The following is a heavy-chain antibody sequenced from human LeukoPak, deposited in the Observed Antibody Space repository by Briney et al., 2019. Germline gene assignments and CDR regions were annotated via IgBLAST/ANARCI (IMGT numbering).Heavy chain of an antibody. CDR2: IYYSGST. CDR3: ASSSRTPLRYFDWLLSTDAFDI. J-gene: IGHJ3*02. D-gene: IGHD3-9*01. V-gene: IGHV4-59*01. Sequence: SETLSLTCTVSGGSISSYHWSWIRQPPGKGLEWIGYIYYSGSTNYNPSLKSRVTISVDTSKNQFSLKLSSVTAADTAVYYCASSSRTPLRYFDWLLSTDAFDIWGQGTMVTVSS. CDR1: GGSISSYH.